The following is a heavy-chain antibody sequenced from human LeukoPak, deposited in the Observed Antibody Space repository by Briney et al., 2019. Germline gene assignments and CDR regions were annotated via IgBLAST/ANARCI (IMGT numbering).Heavy chain of an antibody. CDR1: GFTFSNYA. V-gene: IGHV3-23*01. CDR2: ISGSGGGT. CDR3: ARWSGDYKFDY. D-gene: IGHD3-3*01. J-gene: IGHJ4*02. Sequence: PGGSLRLSCVASGFTFSNYAMTWVRQVSGKGLEWVSGISGSGGGTYYAASVKGRFTISRDNSKDTLFLQMNSLRVDDTALYYCARWSGDYKFDYWGQGTLVTVSS.